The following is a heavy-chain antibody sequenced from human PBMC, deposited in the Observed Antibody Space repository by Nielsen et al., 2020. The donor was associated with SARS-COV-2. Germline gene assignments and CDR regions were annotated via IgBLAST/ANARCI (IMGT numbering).Heavy chain of an antibody. Sequence: GESLKISCAASGFTLSKYNMNWVRQAPGKGLEWVSAISGSGGSTYYADSLKGRFTISRYNSKNTLYLQLNSLRAEDTAVYYCAKSLNGYSYCYWTLGVPKIFDYLGQGTLVTVSS. J-gene: IGHJ4*02. V-gene: IGHV3-23*01. CDR3: AKSLNGYSYCYWTLGVPKIFDY. CDR2: ISGSGGST. CDR1: GFTLSKYN. D-gene: IGHD5-18*01.